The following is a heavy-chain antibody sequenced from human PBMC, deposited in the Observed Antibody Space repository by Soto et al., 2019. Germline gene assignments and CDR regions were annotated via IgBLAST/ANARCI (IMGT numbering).Heavy chain of an antibody. CDR2: ITPIYPTT. J-gene: IGHJ4*02. Sequence: QVQLVQSGAEVRKPGSSVQVSCKASGGTFYTYTFSWVRQAPGQGLEWMGSITPIYPTTNYAEKFQGRLTVTADGSTNTAYMELNSLTSADTAVYYCARIPRYSFPTSDDLDSWGQGALVTGSS. CDR3: ARIPRYSFPTSDDLDS. D-gene: IGHD5-18*01. V-gene: IGHV1-69*15. CDR1: GGTFYTYT.